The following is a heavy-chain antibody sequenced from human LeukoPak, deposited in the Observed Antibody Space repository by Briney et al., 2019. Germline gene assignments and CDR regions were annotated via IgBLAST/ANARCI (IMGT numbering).Heavy chain of an antibody. CDR1: GGSFSGYY. CDR3: ATLDYYDSSGYYVDY. V-gene: IGHV4-59*01. D-gene: IGHD3-22*01. Sequence: SETLSLTCAVYGGSFSGYYWSWIRQPPGKGLEWIGYIYYSGSTNYNPSLKSRVTISVDTSKNQFSLKLSSVTAADTAVYYCATLDYYDSSGYYVDYWGQGTLVTVSS. CDR2: IYYSGST. J-gene: IGHJ4*02.